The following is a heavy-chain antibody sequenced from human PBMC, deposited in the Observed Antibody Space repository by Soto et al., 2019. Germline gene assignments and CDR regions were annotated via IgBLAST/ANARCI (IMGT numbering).Heavy chain of an antibody. D-gene: IGHD2-15*01. CDR3: AREYCSGGSCYSDY. CDR2: ISYDGSNK. CDR1: GFTFSTYA. J-gene: IGHJ4*02. Sequence: QVQLVESGGGVVQPGRSLRLSCAASGFTFSTYAMYWVRQAPGKGLDWVTVISYDGSNKYYADSVKGRFTISRDNSKNTLYLQMNSLRPEDTAVYYCAREYCSGGSCYSDYWGQGTLVTVSS. V-gene: IGHV3-30-3*01.